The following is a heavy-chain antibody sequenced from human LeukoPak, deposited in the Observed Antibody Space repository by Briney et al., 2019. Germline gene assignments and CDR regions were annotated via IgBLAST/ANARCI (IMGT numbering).Heavy chain of an antibody. CDR2: IWYDGSNE. J-gene: IGHJ4*02. CDR3: ARGGISARPDY. D-gene: IGHD6-6*01. CDR1: GFSLRGNA. V-gene: IGHV3-33*01. Sequence: GRCRRLSWAAAGFSLRGNAMHWVRQAQGKGLEWVAIIWYDGSNEYYADSVKGRFTISRDNSKNTLYLQMNSLRAEDTAVYYCARGGISARPDYWGQGTLVTVSS.